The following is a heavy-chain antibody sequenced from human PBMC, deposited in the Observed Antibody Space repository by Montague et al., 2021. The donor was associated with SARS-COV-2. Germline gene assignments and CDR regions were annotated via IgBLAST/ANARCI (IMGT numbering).Heavy chain of an antibody. J-gene: IGHJ4*02. CDR2: IYASGGT. D-gene: IGHD4-17*01. CDR3: ASVYTVTYYFDY. Sequence: SETLSLTCTVSGDSISSFYWNWIRQPAGKGLEWIGRIYASGGTNXNPSLKSRVTMSVDTSKNQFSLKLNSVTAADTAVYYCASVYTVTYYFDYWGRGTLVTVSS. CDR1: GDSISSFY. V-gene: IGHV4-4*07.